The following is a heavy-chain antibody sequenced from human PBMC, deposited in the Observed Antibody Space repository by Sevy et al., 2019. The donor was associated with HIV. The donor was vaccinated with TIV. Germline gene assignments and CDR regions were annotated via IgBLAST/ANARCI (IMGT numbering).Heavy chain of an antibody. D-gene: IGHD3-22*01. CDR1: GGSISSSSYY. V-gene: IGHV4-39*01. J-gene: IGHJ4*02. CDR2: IYYSGST. CDR3: ARVYYYDSSGSKYFDY. Sequence: SETLSLTCTVSGGSISSSSYYWGWIRQPPGKGLEWIGSIYYSGSTYYNPSLKSRVTISVDTSKNQFSLKLSSATAADTAVYYCARVYYYDSSGSKYFDYWGQGTLVTVSS.